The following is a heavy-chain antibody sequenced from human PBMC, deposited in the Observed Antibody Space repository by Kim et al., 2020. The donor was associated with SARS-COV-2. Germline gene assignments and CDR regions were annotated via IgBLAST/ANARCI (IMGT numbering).Heavy chain of an antibody. CDR3: AREGMDYDFWSGYGAFDI. V-gene: IGHV3-33*01. CDR1: GFTFSSYG. CDR2: IWYDGSNK. D-gene: IGHD3-3*01. Sequence: GGSLRLSCAASGFTFSSYGMHWVRQAPGKGLEWVAVIWYDGSNKYYADSVKGRFTISRDNSKNTPYLQMNSLGAEDTAVYYCAREGMDYDFWSGYGAFDIGGQGTMVTVSS. J-gene: IGHJ3*02.